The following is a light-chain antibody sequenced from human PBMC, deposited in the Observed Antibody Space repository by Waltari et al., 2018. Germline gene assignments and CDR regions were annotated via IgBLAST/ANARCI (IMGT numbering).Light chain of an antibody. J-gene: IGKJ3*01. Sequence: AIRMTQSPPSFSASTGDRVTITCRANQGISSYLAWFQQKPGKAPKLLIYAASTLQTGVPSRLSGSGSGTDFTLTISCLQSEDLATYYCQQYYTFPFTFGPGTKVDVK. CDR3: QQYYTFPFT. CDR2: AAS. CDR1: QGISSY. V-gene: IGKV1-8*01.